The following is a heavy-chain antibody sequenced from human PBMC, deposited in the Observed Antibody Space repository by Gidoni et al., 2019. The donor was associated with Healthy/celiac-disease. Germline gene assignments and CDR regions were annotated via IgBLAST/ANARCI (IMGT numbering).Heavy chain of an antibody. CDR1: GFTFADYA. CDR2: ISWNSGSI. Sequence: EVQLVESGGGLVQPGRSLSLSCAASGFTFADYAMHWVRQAPGQGLEGVSGISWNSGSIGYADSVKGRFTISRDNAKNSLYLQMNSLRAEDTAVYYCAKDISGTGDIVVVPAAMGKVGYYYYGMDVWGQGTTVTVSS. J-gene: IGHJ6*02. V-gene: IGHV3-9*01. D-gene: IGHD2-2*01. CDR3: AKDISGTGDIVVVPAAMGKVGYYYYGMDV.